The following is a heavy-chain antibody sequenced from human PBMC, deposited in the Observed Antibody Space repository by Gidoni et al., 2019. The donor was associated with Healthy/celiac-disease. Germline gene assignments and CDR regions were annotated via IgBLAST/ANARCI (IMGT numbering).Heavy chain of an antibody. Sequence: QVQLVESGGGVFQPGRSLRLSCAASGFTFSSYAMHWVRQAPGKGLEWVAVISYDGSNKYYADSVKGRFTISRDNSKNTLYLQMNSLRAEDTAVYYCARDREVGATTSEDFDYWGQGTLVTVSS. CDR1: GFTFSSYA. V-gene: IGHV3-30-3*01. D-gene: IGHD1-26*01. CDR3: ARDREVGATTSEDFDY. J-gene: IGHJ4*02. CDR2: ISYDGSNK.